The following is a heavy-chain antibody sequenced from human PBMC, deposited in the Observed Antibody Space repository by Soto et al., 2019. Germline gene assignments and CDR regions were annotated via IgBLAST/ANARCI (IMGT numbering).Heavy chain of an antibody. J-gene: IGHJ5*02. CDR2: INHSGST. Sequence: PSETLSLTCAVYGGSFSGYYWSWIRQPPGKGLEWIGEINHSGSTNYNPSLKSRVTISVDTSKNQFSLKLSSVTAADTAVYYCARTLSSWYFWFDPWGQGTLVTVSS. CDR3: ARTLSSWYFWFDP. D-gene: IGHD6-13*01. CDR1: GGSFSGYY. V-gene: IGHV4-34*01.